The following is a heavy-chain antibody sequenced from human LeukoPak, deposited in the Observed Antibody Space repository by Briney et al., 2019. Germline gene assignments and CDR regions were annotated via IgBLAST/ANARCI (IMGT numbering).Heavy chain of an antibody. V-gene: IGHV1-8*02. CDR3: ARGGRSYYGSGRSNWFDP. Sequence: ASVTVSCKASAYTFSTYGINWLRQAPGQGLEGMGWMNPNSGNTGYEQKFQGRVTMTRNTSISTAYMELSSLRSEDTAVYYCARGGRSYYGSGRSNWFDPWGQGTLVTVSS. D-gene: IGHD3-10*01. CDR1: AYTFSTYG. J-gene: IGHJ5*02. CDR2: MNPNSGNT.